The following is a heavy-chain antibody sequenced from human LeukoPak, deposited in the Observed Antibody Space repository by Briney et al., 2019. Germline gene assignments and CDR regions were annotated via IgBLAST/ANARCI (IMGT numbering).Heavy chain of an antibody. J-gene: IGHJ6*02. CDR1: GYTFTGYY. D-gene: IGHD3-3*01. CDR3: AREPSYYDFWSGPGYYYYGMDV. CDR2: INPNSGGT. Sequence: ASVNVSCKASGYTFTGYYMHWVRQAPGQGLEWMGRINPNSGGTNYAQKFQGRVTMTRDTSISTAYMELSRLRSDDTAVYYCAREPSYYDFWSGPGYYYYGMDVWGQGTTVTVSS. V-gene: IGHV1-2*06.